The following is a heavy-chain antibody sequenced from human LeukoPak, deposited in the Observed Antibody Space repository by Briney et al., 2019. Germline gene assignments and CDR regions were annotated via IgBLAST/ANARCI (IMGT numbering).Heavy chain of an antibody. CDR2: ISGSGGST. V-gene: IGHV3-23*01. D-gene: IGHD3-16*02. CDR3: AKSTQLRGGIATDFDS. J-gene: IGHJ4*02. CDR1: GFTFSSYS. Sequence: GGSLRLSCAASGFTFSSYSMNWVRQAPGKGLEWVSAISGSGGSTYYADSVKGRFTISRDNSKNTLYLQMNSLRAGDTAVYYCAKSTQLRGGIATDFDSWGQGTLVTVSS.